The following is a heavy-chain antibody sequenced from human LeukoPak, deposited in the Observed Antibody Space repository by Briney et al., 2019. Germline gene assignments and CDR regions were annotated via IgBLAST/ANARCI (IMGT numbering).Heavy chain of an antibody. J-gene: IGHJ4*02. CDR3: ARGMFDSSGYPPGDY. CDR2: IIPIFGTA. Sequence: SVKVSCKASGGTFSSYAISWVRQAPGQGLEWMGGIIPIFGTANYAQKFQGRVTITADESTSTAYMELSSLRSEDTAVYYCARGMFDSSGYPPGDYWGQGTLVTVSS. V-gene: IGHV1-69*13. D-gene: IGHD3-22*01. CDR1: GGTFSSYA.